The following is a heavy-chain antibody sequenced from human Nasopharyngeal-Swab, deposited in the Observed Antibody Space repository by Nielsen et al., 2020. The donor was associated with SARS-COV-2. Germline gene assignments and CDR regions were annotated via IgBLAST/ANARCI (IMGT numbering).Heavy chain of an antibody. D-gene: IGHD3-22*01. CDR2: INPSGGST. CDR3: ARALGDYYDSSVATGPDAFDI. CDR1: GYTFTSYD. J-gene: IGHJ3*02. V-gene: IGHV1-46*01. Sequence: ASVKVSCKASGYTFTSYDMHWVRQAPGQGLEWMGIINPSGGSTSYAQKFQGRVTMTRDTSTSTVYMELSSLRSEDTAVYYCARALGDYYDSSVATGPDAFDIWGQGTMVTVSS.